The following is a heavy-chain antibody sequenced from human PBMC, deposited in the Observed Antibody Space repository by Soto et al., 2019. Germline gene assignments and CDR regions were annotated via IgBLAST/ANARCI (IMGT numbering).Heavy chain of an antibody. CDR3: ARDGRRITMIVVVTDPDY. D-gene: IGHD3-22*01. J-gene: IGHJ4*02. CDR1: GFTFSSYA. Sequence: GGSLRLSCAASGFTFSSYAMHWVRQAPGKGLEWVAVISYDGSNKYYADSVKGRFTISRDNSKNTLYLQMNSLRAEDTAVYYCARDGRRITMIVVVTDPDYWGQGTLVTVSS. CDR2: ISYDGSNK. V-gene: IGHV3-30-3*01.